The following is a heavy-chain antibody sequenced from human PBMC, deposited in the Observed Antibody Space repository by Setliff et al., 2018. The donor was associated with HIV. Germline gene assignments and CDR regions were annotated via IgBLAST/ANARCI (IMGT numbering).Heavy chain of an antibody. Sequence: SETLSLTCTVSGGSISSSSYYWGWIRQPPGKGLEWIGSIYYSGNTYCNPSLKSRVTISVDTSKNQFSLKLSSVTAADTAVYYCARDSRWLQFPYFDSWGQGTPVTVSS. CDR1: GGSISSSSYY. J-gene: IGHJ4*01. CDR2: IYYSGNT. V-gene: IGHV4-39*02. CDR3: ARDSRWLQFPYFDS. D-gene: IGHD5-12*01.